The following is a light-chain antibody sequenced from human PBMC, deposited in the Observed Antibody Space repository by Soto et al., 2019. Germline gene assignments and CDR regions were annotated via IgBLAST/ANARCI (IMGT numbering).Light chain of an antibody. CDR1: QTVRDN. CDR2: GAS. Sequence: EVVMTQSPATLSVSPGEIATLSCRASQTVRDNLGWYQQKPGQPPRLLIYGASTRATGIPARFSGSGSGTEFTLTISSLQSEDFAVYYCQQRSNWPITFGQGTRLEIK. J-gene: IGKJ5*01. CDR3: QQRSNWPIT. V-gene: IGKV3-15*01.